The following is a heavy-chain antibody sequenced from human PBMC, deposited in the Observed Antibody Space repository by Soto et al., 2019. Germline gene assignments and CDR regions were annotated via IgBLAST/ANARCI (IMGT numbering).Heavy chain of an antibody. CDR2: INDQGSSP. CDR3: ARGYDSSGQSDY. V-gene: IGHV3-74*01. J-gene: IGHJ4*02. CDR1: GFTFNNYW. Sequence: PGGCLRLSCAASGFTFNNYWMHWVRQAPGKGLVWVSRINDQGSSPSYADSVKGRFTISRDNAKNTLYLQMNSLRAEDTAVYYCARGYDSSGQSDYWGQGTLVTVSS. D-gene: IGHD3-22*01.